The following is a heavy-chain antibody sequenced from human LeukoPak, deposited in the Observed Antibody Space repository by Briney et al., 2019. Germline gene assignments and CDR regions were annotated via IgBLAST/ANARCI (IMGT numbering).Heavy chain of an antibody. J-gene: IGHJ4*02. CDR3: AKLRNTSPLYYFDY. V-gene: IGHV3-23*01. CDR2: ISGSGAST. Sequence: QPGGSLRLSCAVSGFTFSICAMSWVRPAPGKGLEWVSTISGSGASTYYADSVKGRFIISRDTSKNTLYLQMNSLRAEDTAVYYCAKLRNTSPLYYFDYWGQGTLVTVSS. D-gene: IGHD2/OR15-2a*01. CDR1: GFTFSICA.